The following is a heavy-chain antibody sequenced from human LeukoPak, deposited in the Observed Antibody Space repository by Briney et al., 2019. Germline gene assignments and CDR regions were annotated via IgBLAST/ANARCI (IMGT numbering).Heavy chain of an antibody. Sequence: SETLSLTCTVSGGFISSYYWSWIRQPAGKGLEWIGLIYTSGSTNYNPSLKSRVTMSVDTSKNQFSLKLSSVTAADTAVYYCARDRYYGSGSLSNWFDPWGQGTLVTVSS. CDR3: ARDRYYGSGSLSNWFDP. J-gene: IGHJ5*02. D-gene: IGHD3-10*01. CDR2: IYTSGST. V-gene: IGHV4-4*07. CDR1: GGFISSYY.